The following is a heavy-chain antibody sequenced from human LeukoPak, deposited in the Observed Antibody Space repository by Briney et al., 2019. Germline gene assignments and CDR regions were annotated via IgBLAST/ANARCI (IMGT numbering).Heavy chain of an antibody. D-gene: IGHD3-22*01. Sequence: GGSLRLSCAASGFTFSSYAMSWVRQAPGKGLEWVSAISGSGGSTYYADSVKGRFTISRDNAKNTLYLQMNSLRAEDTAVYYCARAEYYYDSSGYLHYDAFDIWGQGTMVTVSS. J-gene: IGHJ3*02. CDR2: ISGSGGST. CDR3: ARAEYYYDSSGYLHYDAFDI. CDR1: GFTFSSYA. V-gene: IGHV3-23*01.